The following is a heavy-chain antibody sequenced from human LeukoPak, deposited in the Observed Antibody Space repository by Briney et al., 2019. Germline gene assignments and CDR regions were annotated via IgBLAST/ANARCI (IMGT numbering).Heavy chain of an antibody. CDR1: GGSISSYY. CDR3: ARVIPPEDVGEDYFDY. D-gene: IGHD1-26*01. CDR2: IYYSGST. V-gene: IGHV4-59*01. Sequence: SETLSLTCTVSGGSISSYYWSWIRQPPGKGLEWIGYIYYSGSTNYNPSLKSRVTISVDTSKNQFSLKLSSVTAADTAVYYCARVIPPEDVGEDYFDYWGQGTLVTVSS. J-gene: IGHJ4*02.